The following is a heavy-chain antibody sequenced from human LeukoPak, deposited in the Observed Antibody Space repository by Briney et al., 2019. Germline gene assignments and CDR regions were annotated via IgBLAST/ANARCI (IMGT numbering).Heavy chain of an antibody. Sequence: MPSETLSLTCAVYGGSFSGYYWSWIRQPPGKGLEWIGEINHSGSTNYNPSLKSRVTISVDTSKNQFSLKLSSVTAADTAVYYCARVPRRATVTTPVDYWGQGTLVTVSS. D-gene: IGHD4-17*01. V-gene: IGHV4-34*01. J-gene: IGHJ4*02. CDR1: GGSFSGYY. CDR3: ARVPRRATVTTPVDY. CDR2: INHSGST.